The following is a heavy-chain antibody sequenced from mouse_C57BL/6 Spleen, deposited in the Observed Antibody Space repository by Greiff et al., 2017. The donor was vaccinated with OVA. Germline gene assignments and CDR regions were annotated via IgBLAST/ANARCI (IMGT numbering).Heavy chain of an antibody. D-gene: IGHD2-3*01. CDR1: GFNIKDDY. CDR3: TFYDYLDY. V-gene: IGHV14-4*01. Sequence: EVKLQESGAELVRPGASVKLSCTASGFNIKDDYMHWVKQRPEQGLEWIGWIDPENGDTEYASKFQGKATITADTSSNTAYLQLSSLTSEDTAVYYCTFYDYLDYWGQGTTLTVSS. J-gene: IGHJ2*01. CDR2: IDPENGDT.